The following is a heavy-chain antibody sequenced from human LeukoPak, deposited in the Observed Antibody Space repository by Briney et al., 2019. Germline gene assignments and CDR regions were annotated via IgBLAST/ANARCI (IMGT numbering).Heavy chain of an antibody. D-gene: IGHD3-10*01. CDR2: VSGGGDST. J-gene: IGHJ4*02. CDR1: GFTFSNYA. V-gene: IGHV3-23*01. CDR3: AKDSAHCYYYGSGSYYQF. Sequence: GGSLRLPCAASGFTFSNYAMSWVRQAPGRGLEWVSAVSGGGDSTYYADSVKGRFTISRDNSRNTVYLQMSSLRAEDTALYYCAKDSAHCYYYGSGSYYQFWGQGTLVTVSS.